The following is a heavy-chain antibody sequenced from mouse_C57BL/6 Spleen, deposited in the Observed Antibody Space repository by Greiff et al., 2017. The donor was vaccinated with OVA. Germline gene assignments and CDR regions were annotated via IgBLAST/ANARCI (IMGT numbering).Heavy chain of an antibody. CDR1: GYTFTDYE. J-gene: IGHJ2*01. CDR2: IDPETGGT. Sequence: QVQLKQSGAELVRPGASVTLSCKASGYTFTDYEMHWVKQTPVHGLEWIGAIDPETGGTAYNQKFKGKAILTADKSSSTAYMELRSLTSEDSAVYYCTRGNYGNFYFDYWGQGTTLTVSS. V-gene: IGHV1-15*01. D-gene: IGHD2-1*01. CDR3: TRGNYGNFYFDY.